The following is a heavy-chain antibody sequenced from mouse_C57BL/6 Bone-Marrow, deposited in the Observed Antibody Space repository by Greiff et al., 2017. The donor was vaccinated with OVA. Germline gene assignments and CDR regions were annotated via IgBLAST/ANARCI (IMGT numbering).Heavy chain of an antibody. CDR2: ISNGGGST. CDR3: ARGSKRLHAMDY. D-gene: IGHD2-5*01. Sequence: EVQRVESGGGLVQPGGSLKLSCAASGFTFSDYYMYWVRQTPEKRLEWVAYISNGGGSTYYPDTVKGRVTISRDNAKNTLYLQMSRLKSEDTAMYYCARGSKRLHAMDYWGQGTSVTVSS. J-gene: IGHJ4*01. CDR1: GFTFSDYY. V-gene: IGHV5-12*01.